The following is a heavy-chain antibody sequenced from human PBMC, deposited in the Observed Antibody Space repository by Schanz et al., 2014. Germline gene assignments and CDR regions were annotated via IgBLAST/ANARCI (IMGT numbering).Heavy chain of an antibody. CDR2: ISVYNHNK. Sequence: QGQLVQSGAEVKKPGASVKVSCKASGYTFTSYGISWVRQAPGQGLEWMGWISVYNHNKEYDQKFQGRVTMTTDTSTSTAYMALTDLRSDDTAVYYCARDRRFFDRDDLYYFDSWGQGTLVTVSP. V-gene: IGHV1-18*01. D-gene: IGHD3-3*01. J-gene: IGHJ4*02. CDR3: ARDRRFFDRDDLYYFDS. CDR1: GYTFTSYG.